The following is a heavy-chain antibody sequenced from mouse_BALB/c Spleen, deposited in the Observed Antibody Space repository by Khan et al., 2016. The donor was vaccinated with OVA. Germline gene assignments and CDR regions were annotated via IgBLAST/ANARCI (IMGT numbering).Heavy chain of an antibody. CDR2: IWGDGST. J-gene: IGHJ3*01. CDR1: GFSLTGFG. V-gene: IGHV2-6-7*01. D-gene: IGHD1-2*01. Sequence: VELVESGPGLVAPSQSLSITCTVSGFSLTGFGLNWIRQPPGKGLEWLGMIWGDGSTDYNSALKSRLSISKDNSKSQVFLKMNSLQTDDTARYYCARELRLGGFAYWGQGTLVTVSA. CDR3: ARELRLGGFAY.